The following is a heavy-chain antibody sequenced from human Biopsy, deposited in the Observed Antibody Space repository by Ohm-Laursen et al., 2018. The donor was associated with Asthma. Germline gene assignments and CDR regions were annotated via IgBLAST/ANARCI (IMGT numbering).Heavy chain of an antibody. V-gene: IGHV3-33*01. D-gene: IGHD1-26*01. J-gene: IGHJ6*02. CDR3: ATNSGAYKNSLGDGLDV. CDR1: GFTFTTYG. Sequence: SLRLSCAASGFTFTTYGMHWVRQAPGRGLEWVGVIWLDGSKKYYADSVKGRFTISRDNSKKMLYLQMNSLRAEDTAVYYCATNSGAYKNSLGDGLDVWGQGTTVIVSS. CDR2: IWLDGSKK.